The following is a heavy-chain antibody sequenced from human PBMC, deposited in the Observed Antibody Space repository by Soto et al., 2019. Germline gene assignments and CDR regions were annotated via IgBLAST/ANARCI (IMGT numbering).Heavy chain of an antibody. Sequence: GGSLRLSCAASGFTFSSYSMNWVRQAPGKGLEWVSYISSSSSTIYYADSVKGRFTISRDNAKNSLYLQMNSLRDEDTAVYYCAREEQQLVYFSPIDYWGQGTLVTVSS. CDR3: AREEQQLVYFSPIDY. CDR1: GFTFSSYS. D-gene: IGHD6-13*01. V-gene: IGHV3-48*02. CDR2: ISSSSSTI. J-gene: IGHJ4*02.